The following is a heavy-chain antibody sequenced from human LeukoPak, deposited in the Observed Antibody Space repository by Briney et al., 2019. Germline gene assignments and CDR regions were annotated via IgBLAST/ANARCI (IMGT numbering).Heavy chain of an antibody. J-gene: IGHJ4*02. V-gene: IGHV3-66*01. D-gene: IGHD4-11*01. CDR1: GFTFSGNY. Sequence: GGSLRLSCAASGFTFSGNYMSWVRQAPGKGLEWVSVIYRGDATYYADSVKGRFTISRVSSENTVYLQMDSLRAEDTAVYYCVKEARGTTIYYWGQGTLVTVSS. CDR3: VKEARGTTIYY. CDR2: IYRGDAT.